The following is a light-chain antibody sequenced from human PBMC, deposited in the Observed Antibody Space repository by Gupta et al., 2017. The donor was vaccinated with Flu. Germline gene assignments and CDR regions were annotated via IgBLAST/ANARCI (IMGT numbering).Light chain of an antibody. Sequence: SPSSLSASLGDRVTITCRASQGIRNDLGWYQQKPGKSPKLLIYAASSLQSGVPSRFSGSGSGTDFTLTISSLQPEDFATYYCLQDYNYPRTFGQGTKVEIK. J-gene: IGKJ1*01. CDR2: AAS. V-gene: IGKV1-6*01. CDR1: QGIRND. CDR3: LQDYNYPRT.